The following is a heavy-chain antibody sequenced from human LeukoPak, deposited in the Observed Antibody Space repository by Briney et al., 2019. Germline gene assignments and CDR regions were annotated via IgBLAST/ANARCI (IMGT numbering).Heavy chain of an antibody. J-gene: IGHJ4*02. V-gene: IGHV3-48*01. CDR2: ITSSSSTI. Sequence: GGSLRLSCAASGFTFSYYSMNWVRQAPGKGLEWVSYITSSSSTIYYADSVKGRFTTSRDNVKNSLYLQMNSLRAEDTAMYYCARFPTGFDYWGQGTLVTVSS. CDR3: ARFPTGFDY. D-gene: IGHD4-17*01. CDR1: GFTFSYYS.